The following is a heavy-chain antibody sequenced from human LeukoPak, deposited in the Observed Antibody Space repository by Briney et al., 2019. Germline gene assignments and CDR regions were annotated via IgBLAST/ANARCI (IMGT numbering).Heavy chain of an antibody. V-gene: IGHV5-51*01. J-gene: IGHJ4*02. CDR2: SYPGDSDT. D-gene: IGHD3-10*01. Sequence: GESLKISCKGSGYSFTSYWIGWVRQMPGKGLEWMGISYPGDSDTRYSPSFEGQVTISADQSISTAYLQWSSLKASDTAMYYCARRSDSGSYSYWGQGTLVTVSS. CDR1: GYSFTSYW. CDR3: ARRSDSGSYSY.